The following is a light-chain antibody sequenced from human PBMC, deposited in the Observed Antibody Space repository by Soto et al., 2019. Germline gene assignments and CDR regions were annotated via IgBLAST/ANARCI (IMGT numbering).Light chain of an antibody. CDR2: GAS. CDR3: QQYGNSPRT. CDR1: QTVTSSF. Sequence: EIVLTQSPGTLALSPGARATLSCRASQTVTSSFLAWYQQKPVQSPSLLIFGASDRAADIPDRFSGSGSGTDFTLVISRVGPEDSAVYYCQQYGNSPRTFGQGTKV. J-gene: IGKJ1*01. V-gene: IGKV3-20*01.